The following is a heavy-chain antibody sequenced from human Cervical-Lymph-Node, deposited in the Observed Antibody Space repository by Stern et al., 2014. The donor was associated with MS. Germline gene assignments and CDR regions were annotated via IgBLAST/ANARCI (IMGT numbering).Heavy chain of an antibody. V-gene: IGHV3-66*04. Sequence: EVQLVESGGGLVQPGGSLRISCAASGFTVSRNYMNWVRQAPGKGLEWGSVIYSGGTTNYADSVKGRFTISRDNSKNTLYLQMNSLRGEDTAVYYCARQSITIFGEAIRARKYYFDYWGQGTLVTVSS. D-gene: IGHD3-3*01. J-gene: IGHJ4*02. CDR1: GFTVSRNY. CDR2: IYSGGTT. CDR3: ARQSITIFGEAIRARKYYFDY.